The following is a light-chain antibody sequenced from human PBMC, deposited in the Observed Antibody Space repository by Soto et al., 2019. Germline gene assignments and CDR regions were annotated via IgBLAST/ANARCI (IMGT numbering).Light chain of an antibody. CDR1: QSLRSS. V-gene: IGKV3-15*01. CDR2: DAS. J-gene: IGKJ5*01. CDR3: QQYGSPLT. Sequence: PDTLSLSRLGRATLSCRASQSLRSSLAWYQQKPGQAPRLLIYDASTRATGIPARFSGSASGTDFTLTISGLKSEDSAVYYCQQYGSPLTFGHGTRLEI.